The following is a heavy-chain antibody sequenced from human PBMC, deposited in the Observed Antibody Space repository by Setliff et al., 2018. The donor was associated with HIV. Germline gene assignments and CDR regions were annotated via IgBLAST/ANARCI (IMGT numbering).Heavy chain of an antibody. CDR3: ARVHDGTTTGAFDI. CDR1: GYTFTAYY. Sequence: ASVKVSCKASGYTFTAYYMHWVRQAPGQGLEWMGIINPSGGGTNFAQKFQGRVTMTRDTSTSTVYMELNSLRSEDTAVYYCARVHDGTTTGAFDIWGQGTLVT. CDR2: INPSGGGT. J-gene: IGHJ3*02. V-gene: IGHV1-46*01. D-gene: IGHD3-22*01.